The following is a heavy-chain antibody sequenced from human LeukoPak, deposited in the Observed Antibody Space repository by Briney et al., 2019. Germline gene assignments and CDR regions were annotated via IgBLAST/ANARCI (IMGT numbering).Heavy chain of an antibody. V-gene: IGHV4-59*01. CDR2: IYYSGST. J-gene: IGHJ4*02. Sequence: SSETLSLTCTVSGESISGFYCTWIRQPPGKGLEWIGYIYYSGSTNYNPSLKSRVTISVDTSKNQFSLKLSSVTAADTAVYYCARGVVIAPQTFDYWGQGTLVTGSS. CDR3: ARGVVIAPQTFDY. CDR1: GESISGFY. D-gene: IGHD2-21*01.